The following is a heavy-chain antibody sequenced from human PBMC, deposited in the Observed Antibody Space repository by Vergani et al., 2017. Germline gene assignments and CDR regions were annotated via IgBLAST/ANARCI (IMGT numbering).Heavy chain of an antibody. CDR2: ISYSGSS. Sequence: QVQLQESGPGLVKPSETLSLTCTVSGDSISGYYWGWIRQPPGKGLEWIGYISYSGSSNYNSTLKSRVTISVDTSRNRFTLKLSSVTAADTAVYYCARGRDGYFDYWGQGTLVTVSS. CDR3: ARGRDGYFDY. CDR1: GDSISGYY. D-gene: IGHD5-24*01. J-gene: IGHJ4*02. V-gene: IGHV4-59*01.